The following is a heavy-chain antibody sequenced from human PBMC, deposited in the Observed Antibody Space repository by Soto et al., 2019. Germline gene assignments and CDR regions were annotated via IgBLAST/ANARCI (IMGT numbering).Heavy chain of an antibody. CDR3: ARDRGWGGMDV. J-gene: IGHJ6*02. V-gene: IGHV1-46*01. CDR2: INPSGGST. CDR1: GYTFTSYY. D-gene: IGHD3-10*01. Sequence: ASVKVSCKASGYTFTSYYMHWVRQAPGQGLEWMGIINPSGGSTSYAQKFQGRVTMTRDTSTSTVYMELSSLRSAETAVYYCARDRGWGGMDVWGQGTTVTVSS.